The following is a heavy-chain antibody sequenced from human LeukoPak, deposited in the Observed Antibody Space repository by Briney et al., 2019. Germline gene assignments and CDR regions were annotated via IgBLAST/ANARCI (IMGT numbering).Heavy chain of an antibody. V-gene: IGHV4-59*11. D-gene: IGHD6-6*01. CDR2: SHSSGDT. J-gene: IGHJ6*03. Sequence: PSETLSLTCSVSSVSISSHDWSWVRQSPGKGLEWIGYSHSSGDTSYSPSLKSRVTISLDTSKNQFSLRLSSVTAADTAVYFCAKGEYSRTSYHHYYMDVWGKGTTVTVSS. CDR3: AKGEYSRTSYHHYYMDV. CDR1: SVSISSHD.